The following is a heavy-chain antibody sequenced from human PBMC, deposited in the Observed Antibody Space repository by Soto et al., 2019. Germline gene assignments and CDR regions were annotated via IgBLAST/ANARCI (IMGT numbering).Heavy chain of an antibody. CDR3: ARRDSGYIHGPPHYYYGLDV. CDR1: GAYISSGGYY. V-gene: IGHV4-31*01. CDR2: VDYSGST. Sequence: QVQLQESGPGLVKPSQTLSLTCSVSGAYISSGGYYWCWIRQLPGRGLEWIGYVDYSGSTNYNPSLQSKITISVDTSKNQFSLRLTSVTAADTAVYYCARRDSGYIHGPPHYYYGLDVWGQGTTVTVSS. D-gene: IGHD5-18*01. J-gene: IGHJ6*02.